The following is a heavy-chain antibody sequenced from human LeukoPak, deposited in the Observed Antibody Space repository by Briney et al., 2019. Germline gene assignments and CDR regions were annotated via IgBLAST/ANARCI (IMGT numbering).Heavy chain of an antibody. V-gene: IGHV4-39*01. J-gene: IGHJ3*02. CDR3: GGRAFDI. CDR2: IYYSGST. CDR1: GGSISSSSYY. Sequence: PSETLSLTFTVPGGSISSSSYYWGWIRQPPGKGLEWIGSIYYSGSTYYNPSLKSRVTISVDTSKNQFSLKLSSVTAADTAVYYCGGRAFDIWGQGTMVTVSS.